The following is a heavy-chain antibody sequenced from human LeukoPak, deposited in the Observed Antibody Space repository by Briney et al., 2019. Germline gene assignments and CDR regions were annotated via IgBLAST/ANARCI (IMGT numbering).Heavy chain of an antibody. D-gene: IGHD3-10*01. V-gene: IGHV4-59*01. J-gene: IGHJ5*02. Sequence: SETLSLTCTVAGDSFSDYYWNWVRQSPGKGLEWIGYIYHDGRSSYNPSLKSRVAISMDTSRQQFSLKLSSVTAADTAVYYCVRGITMVRGVISTFDPWGQGTLVTVSS. CDR1: GDSFSDYY. CDR3: VRGITMVRGVISTFDP. CDR2: IYHDGRS.